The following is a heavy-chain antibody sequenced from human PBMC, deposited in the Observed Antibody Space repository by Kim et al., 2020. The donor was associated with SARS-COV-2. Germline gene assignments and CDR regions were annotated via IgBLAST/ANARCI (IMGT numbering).Heavy chain of an antibody. Sequence: GGSLRLSCAAPGFTVSSNYMSWVRQAPGKGLEWVSVIYSGGSTYYADSVKGRFTISRDNSKNTLYLQMNSLRAEDTAVYYCALRDHYYYYGMDVWGQGTTVTVSS. CDR3: ALRDHYYYYGMDV. J-gene: IGHJ6*02. V-gene: IGHV3-53*01. CDR1: GFTVSSNY. CDR2: IYSGGST. D-gene: IGHD3-16*01.